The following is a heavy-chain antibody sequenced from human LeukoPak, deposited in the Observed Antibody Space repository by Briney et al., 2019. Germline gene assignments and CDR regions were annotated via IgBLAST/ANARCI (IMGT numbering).Heavy chain of an antibody. V-gene: IGHV4-30-4*01. CDR2: IYYSGST. Sequence: PSETLSLTCTVSGGSISSGDYYWSWIRQPPGKGLEWIGYIYYSGSTYYNPSLKSRVTIAVDTSKNQFSLKLSSVTAADTAVYYWGRELPSQLDYLGQGTLVNGSS. CDR3: GRELPSQLDY. J-gene: IGHJ4*02. CDR1: GGSISSGDYY.